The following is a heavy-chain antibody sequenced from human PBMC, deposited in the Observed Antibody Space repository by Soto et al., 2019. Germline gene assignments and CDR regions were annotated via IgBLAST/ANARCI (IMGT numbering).Heavy chain of an antibody. J-gene: IGHJ5*02. V-gene: IGHV3-74*01. CDR1: GFTFSRNW. D-gene: IGHD6-6*01. CDR2: INSDGTTT. CDR3: ATVGPGSDNWFDP. Sequence: EVQLVESGGGLVQPGGSLRLSCAASGFTFSRNWMHWVRQAPGKGLVWISRINSDGTTTTYADSVKGRFTISRDNSKKTVYLKINKLRADDTAVYYCATVGPGSDNWFDPWGQGTLVTVSS.